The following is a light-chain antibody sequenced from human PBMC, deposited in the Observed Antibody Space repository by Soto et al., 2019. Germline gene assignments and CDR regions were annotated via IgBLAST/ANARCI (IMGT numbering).Light chain of an antibody. J-gene: IGKJ2*01. CDR1: QSVSSNY. CDR3: QQYGSSPRT. Sequence: EIVLTQSPGTLSLSPGERATLSCRASQSVSSNYLAWYQQKPGQAPRLLIYGASGRATGIPDRFSGSGSGTDFTLTISRLEPEDFAVYYCQQYGSSPRTFGQGTKLEIK. V-gene: IGKV3-20*01. CDR2: GAS.